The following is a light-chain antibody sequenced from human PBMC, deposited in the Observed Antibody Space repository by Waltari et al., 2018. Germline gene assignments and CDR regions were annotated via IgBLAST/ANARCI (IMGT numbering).Light chain of an antibody. J-gene: IGKJ4*01. CDR1: QSVSSSH. CDR3: QHYDNSHPLT. CDR2: GAS. Sequence: LTQYPGTLSLSPGERATLSCRASQSVSSSHIVWYQQKPGQAPRLLIYGASTRATGIPDRFSGSGSGTDFTLTISRLEPEDFEVYYCQHYDNSHPLTFGGGTKVEI. V-gene: IGKV3-20*01.